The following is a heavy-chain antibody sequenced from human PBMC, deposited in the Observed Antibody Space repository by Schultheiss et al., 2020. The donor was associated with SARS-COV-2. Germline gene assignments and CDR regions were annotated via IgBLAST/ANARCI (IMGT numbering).Heavy chain of an antibody. Sequence: ASVKVSCKASGYTFTSYGISWVRQATGQGLEWMGWMNPNSGNTGYAQKFQGRVTITRNTSISTAYMELSSLRSEDTAVYYCARAVVPDYYYYYYYMDVWGKGTTVTVSS. CDR1: GYTFTSYG. CDR3: ARAVVPDYYYYYYYMDV. D-gene: IGHD2-2*01. V-gene: IGHV1-8*03. J-gene: IGHJ6*03. CDR2: MNPNSGNT.